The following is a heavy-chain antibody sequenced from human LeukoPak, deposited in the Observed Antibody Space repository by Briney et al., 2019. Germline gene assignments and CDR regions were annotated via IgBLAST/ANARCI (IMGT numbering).Heavy chain of an antibody. J-gene: IGHJ4*02. CDR2: IYYSGST. V-gene: IGHV4-39*07. D-gene: IGHD6-13*01. Sequence: SETLSLTCTVSGGSISSSSYYWGWIRQPPGKGLEWIGSIYYSGSTYYNPPLKSRVTISVDTSKNQFSLKLSSVTAADTAVYYCARHGYSSSWYDYWGQGTLVTVSS. CDR3: ARHGYSSSWYDY. CDR1: GGSISSSSYY.